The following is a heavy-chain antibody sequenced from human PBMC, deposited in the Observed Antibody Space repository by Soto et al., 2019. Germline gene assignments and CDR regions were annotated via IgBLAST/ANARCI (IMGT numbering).Heavy chain of an antibody. V-gene: IGHV4-30-2*01. J-gene: IGHJ4*02. D-gene: IGHD6-13*01. Sequence: QLQLQESGSGLVKPSQTLSLTCAVSGGSISSGGYSWSWFRQPPGKGLEWIGYIYHSGSTYYNPSPKSRVTITVDRSKNQFSLKLSSVTAADTAVYYCASGQQLVRNYWGQGTLVTVSS. CDR1: GGSISSGGYS. CDR3: ASGQQLVRNY. CDR2: IYHSGST.